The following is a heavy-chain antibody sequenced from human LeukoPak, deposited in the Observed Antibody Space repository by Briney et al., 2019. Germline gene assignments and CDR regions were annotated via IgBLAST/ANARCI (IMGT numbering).Heavy chain of an antibody. D-gene: IGHD3-22*01. CDR3: AREEGSYYDSSGYFSPKPIFYFDY. CDR1: GGSISSIHYY. V-gene: IGHV4-39*02. Sequence: PSETLSLTCTVSGGSISSIHYYWGWIRQPPGKGLEWIGSIYYSGSTYYNPSLKSRVTISVDTSKNQFSLKLRSVTAADTAVYYCAREEGSYYDSSGYFSPKPIFYFDYWGQGILVTVPS. J-gene: IGHJ4*02. CDR2: IYYSGST.